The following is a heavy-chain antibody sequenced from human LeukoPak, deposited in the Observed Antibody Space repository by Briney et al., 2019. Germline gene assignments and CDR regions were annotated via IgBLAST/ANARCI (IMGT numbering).Heavy chain of an antibody. CDR3: ARTTYYYDNSAYYPNNFDY. CDR1: GGSISSGGYY. V-gene: IGHV4-31*03. J-gene: IGHJ4*02. D-gene: IGHD3-22*01. CDR2: ISYSGGT. Sequence: PSETLSLTCNVSGGSISSGGYYWSWIRQHPGKGLEWIGFISYSGGTYYNPSLNSRVTISVDTSKNQFSLKLSSVTAADTAVYYCARTTYYYDNSAYYPNNFDYWGQGTLVTVSS.